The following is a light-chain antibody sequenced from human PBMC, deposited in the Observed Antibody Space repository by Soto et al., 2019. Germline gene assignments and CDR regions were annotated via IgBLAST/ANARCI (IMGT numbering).Light chain of an antibody. CDR1: SSDVGGYNY. V-gene: IGLV2-14*03. CDR2: DVN. CDR3: SSYSSSSTLVV. J-gene: IGLJ2*01. Sequence: QSALTQPASVSGSPGQSITISCTGTSSDVGGYNYVSWYQQHPGKAPKVMIYDVNNRPSGVSNRFSGSKSGNTASLTLSGLQAEDEADYYCSSYSSSSTLVVFGGGTKLTVL.